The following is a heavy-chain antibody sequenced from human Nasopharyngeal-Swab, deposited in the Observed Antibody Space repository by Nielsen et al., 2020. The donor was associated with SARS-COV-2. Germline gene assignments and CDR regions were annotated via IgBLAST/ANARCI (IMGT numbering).Heavy chain of an antibody. Sequence: GESLKISCAASGFNFRAYWMNWVRLTPMKRLEWVATVKQDGTAIYHVDSLKGRFTISRDNAKNSLSLQMNNLRADDTAVYYCARVPAVAASRIDYWGQGTLVTVSS. CDR1: GFNFRAYW. V-gene: IGHV3-7*02. D-gene: IGHD6-19*01. J-gene: IGHJ4*02. CDR2: VKQDGTAI. CDR3: ARVPAVAASRIDY.